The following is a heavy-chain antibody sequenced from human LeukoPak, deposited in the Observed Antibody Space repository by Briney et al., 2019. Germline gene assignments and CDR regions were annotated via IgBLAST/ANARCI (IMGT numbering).Heavy chain of an antibody. CDR3: ARELGIDYYYYYIDV. D-gene: IGHD7-27*01. CDR1: GFNVSSHY. V-gene: IGHV3-66*01. Sequence: GGSLRLSCAASGFNVSSHYMSWVRQAPGKGLEWVSVIYSGGSTYYADSVKGRLTISRDNSKTTLYLQMNSLSAEDTAVYYCARELGIDYYYYYIDVWGKGTTVTSSS. CDR2: IYSGGST. J-gene: IGHJ6*03.